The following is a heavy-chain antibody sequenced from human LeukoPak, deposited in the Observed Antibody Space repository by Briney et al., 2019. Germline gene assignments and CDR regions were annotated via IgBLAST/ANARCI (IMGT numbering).Heavy chain of an antibody. J-gene: IGHJ3*02. V-gene: IGHV3-30*02. CDR3: ANIWFGELFPDAFDI. CDR1: GFTFSSYG. CDR2: IRYDGSNK. D-gene: IGHD3-10*01. Sequence: PGGSLRLSCAASGFTFSSYGMHWVRQAPGKGLEWVAFIRYDGSNKYYAASVKGRFTISRDNSKNTLYLQMNSLRAEDTAVYYCANIWFGELFPDAFDIWGQGTMVTVSS.